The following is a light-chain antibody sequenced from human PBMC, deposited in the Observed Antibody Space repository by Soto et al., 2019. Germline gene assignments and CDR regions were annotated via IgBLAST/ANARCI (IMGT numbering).Light chain of an antibody. CDR3: QQYNDWPPLT. CDR2: DAA. J-gene: IGKJ4*01. V-gene: IGKV3D-15*01. Sequence: IQMTQSPATLSVSPGERATLSCRASQTIYSNVAWYQQRPGQAPRLLMYDAANRATGVPARFSGSGSGTDFTLTISALEPEDFAVYYCQQYNDWPPLTFGGGTKVDI. CDR1: QTIYSN.